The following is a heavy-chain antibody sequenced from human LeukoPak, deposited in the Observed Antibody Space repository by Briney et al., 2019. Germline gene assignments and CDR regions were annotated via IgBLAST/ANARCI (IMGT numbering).Heavy chain of an antibody. CDR1: GYTFTSCG. D-gene: IGHD2-2*01. V-gene: IGHV1-18*04. CDR3: ARDRRNVVVPAVAFDY. J-gene: IGHJ4*02. CDR2: ISAYNGNT. Sequence: ASVKVSCKASGYTFTSCGISWVRQAPGQGLEWMGWISAYNGNTNYAQKLQGRVTMTTDTSTSTAYMELRSLRSDDTAVYYCARDRRNVVVPAVAFDYWGQGTLVTVSS.